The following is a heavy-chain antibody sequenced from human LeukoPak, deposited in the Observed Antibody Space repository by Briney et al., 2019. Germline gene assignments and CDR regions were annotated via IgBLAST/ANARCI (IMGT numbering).Heavy chain of an antibody. Sequence: NPGGSLRLSCAASGFTFSDYYMSWIRQAPGKGLEWVSYISSSGSTIYYADSVKGRFTISRDNAKNSLYLQMNSLGAEDTAVYYCAKVSRTNHDNFFDYWGQGTLVTVSS. J-gene: IGHJ4*02. D-gene: IGHD1-14*01. CDR2: ISSSGSTI. CDR3: AKVSRTNHDNFFDY. V-gene: IGHV3-11*04. CDR1: GFTFSDYY.